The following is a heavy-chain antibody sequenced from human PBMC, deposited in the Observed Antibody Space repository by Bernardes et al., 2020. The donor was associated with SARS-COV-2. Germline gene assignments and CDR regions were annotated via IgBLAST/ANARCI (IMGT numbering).Heavy chain of an antibody. Sequence: GGSLRLSCEASGFTFGNYAMRWVRQAPGKGLEWVSVISLSGGNTYYAESVKGRFTTSRDNAKNTLSLHMNSLRTEDTAVYFCAKESATTVTYYDYYGLDVWGRGTTVTVTS. V-gene: IGHV3-23*01. D-gene: IGHD4-17*01. CDR3: AKESATTVTYYDYYGLDV. J-gene: IGHJ6*02. CDR2: ISLSGGNT. CDR1: GFTFGNYA.